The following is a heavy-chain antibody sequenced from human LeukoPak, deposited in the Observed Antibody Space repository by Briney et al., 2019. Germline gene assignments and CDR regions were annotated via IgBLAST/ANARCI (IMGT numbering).Heavy chain of an antibody. J-gene: IGHJ4*02. CDR3: ARGRTGTTPHFDY. CDR2: IYPGDSDS. D-gene: IGHD1-7*01. V-gene: IGHV5-51*01. Sequence: GESLKISCQGSGYSFTTYWIGWVRKMPGKGLEWMGTIYPGDSDSRYSPSFQGEVTISADMSISTAYLQWSSLKASDTAMYYCARGRTGTTPHFDYWGRGTLVSVSS. CDR1: GYSFTTYW.